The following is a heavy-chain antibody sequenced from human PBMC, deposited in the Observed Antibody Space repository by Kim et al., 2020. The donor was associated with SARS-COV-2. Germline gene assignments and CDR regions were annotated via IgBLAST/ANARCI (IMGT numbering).Heavy chain of an antibody. CDR1: GFSLSSYL. CDR3: ARDLDPSSNYYFYGMDV. D-gene: IGHD3-3*01. J-gene: IGHJ6*01. CDR2: ISGGGGSA. V-gene: IGHV3-74*01. Sequence: GGSLRLSCAASGFSLSSYLMHWVRQAPGKGLVWVARISGGGGSATYSDVVGGRFTISRDNARNTLFLQMYSLTAEDTAVYYCARDLDPSSNYYFYGMDV.